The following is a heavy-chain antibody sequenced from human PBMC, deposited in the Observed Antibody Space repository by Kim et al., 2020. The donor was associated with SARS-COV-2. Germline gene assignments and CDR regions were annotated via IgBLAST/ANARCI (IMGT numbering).Heavy chain of an antibody. J-gene: IGHJ4*02. CDR3: ARGLYYFGVDTYGELDY. V-gene: IGHV3-11*04. Sequence: GGSLRLSCAASGFNFSDHYMTWIRQAPGKGLEWISSISSRGSVIYYADSVQGRFTISRDNAKKSLFLQMNSLRGEDTAVYFCARGLYYFGVDTYGELDYWGQGTLVTVSS. CDR2: ISSRGSVI. D-gene: IGHD3-10*01. CDR1: GFNFSDHY.